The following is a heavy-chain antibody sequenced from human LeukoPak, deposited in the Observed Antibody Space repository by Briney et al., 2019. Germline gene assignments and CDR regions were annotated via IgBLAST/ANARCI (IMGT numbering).Heavy chain of an antibody. CDR2: IYTSGST. CDR3: ARPQVGGYYNSGSYDS. Sequence: SETLSLACTVSGGSISSYYWSWIRQPAGKGLEWIGRIYTSGSTNYNPSLKSRVTMSVDTSKNQFSLKLSSVTAADTAVYYCARPQVGGYYNSGSYDSWGQGTLVTVSS. J-gene: IGHJ4*02. CDR1: GGSISSYY. D-gene: IGHD3-10*01. V-gene: IGHV4-4*07.